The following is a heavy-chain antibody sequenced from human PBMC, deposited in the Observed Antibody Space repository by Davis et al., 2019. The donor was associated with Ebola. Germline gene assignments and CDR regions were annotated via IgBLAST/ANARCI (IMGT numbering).Heavy chain of an antibody. V-gene: IGHV3-74*01. CDR3: ARETSMVED. D-gene: IGHD5-18*01. CDR2: INSDGSNT. Sequence: PGGSLRLSCAASGFTFSRDWMHWVRQAPGKGLVWVSRINSDGSNTSYANSVKGRFTISRDNAKNSLYLQMNSLRAEDTAVYYCARETSMVEDWGQGTLVTVSS. J-gene: IGHJ4*02. CDR1: GFTFSRDW.